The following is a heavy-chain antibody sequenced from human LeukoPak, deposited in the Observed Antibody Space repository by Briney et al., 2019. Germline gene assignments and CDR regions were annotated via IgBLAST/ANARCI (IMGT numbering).Heavy chain of an antibody. J-gene: IGHJ4*02. CDR2: ISGSGGST. CDR1: GFTFSSYA. V-gene: IGHV3-23*01. CDR3: ARSQEPYYYDSSGYRPNDY. Sequence: PGGSLRLSCAASGFTFSSYAMSWVRQAPGKGLEWVSAISGSGGSTYYADSVKGRFTISRDNAKNSLYLQMNSLRAEDTAVYYCARSQEPYYYDSSGYRPNDYWGQGTLVTVSS. D-gene: IGHD3-22*01.